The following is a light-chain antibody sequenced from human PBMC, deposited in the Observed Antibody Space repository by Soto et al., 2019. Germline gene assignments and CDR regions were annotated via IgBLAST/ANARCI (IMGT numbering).Light chain of an antibody. CDR2: DVN. J-gene: IGLJ1*01. Sequence: QSVLTQPASVSGSPGQTIAISCTGTSVDVGGFEYVSWYQQHPGKVPKLMIYDVNNRPSGVSNRFSGSKSGNTASLTISGLLAEDEADYFCSSDTSSNTSVFGTGTEVTV. V-gene: IGLV2-14*03. CDR1: SVDVGGFEY. CDR3: SSDTSSNTSV.